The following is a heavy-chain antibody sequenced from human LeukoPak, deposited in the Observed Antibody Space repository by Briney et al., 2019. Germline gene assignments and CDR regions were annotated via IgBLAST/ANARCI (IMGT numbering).Heavy chain of an antibody. CDR1: DYSISSGYY. D-gene: IGHD3-10*01. CDR3: AKDGNYYGSGILTDNWFDP. J-gene: IGHJ5*02. CDR2: IYPSGST. Sequence: SETLSLTCTVSDYSISSGYYWGWIRQPPGKGLAWIGSIYPSGSTYYNPSLKSRVTISVDTSKNQFSLRLSSVTAADTAVYYCAKDGNYYGSGILTDNWFDPWGQGALVTVSS. V-gene: IGHV4-38-2*02.